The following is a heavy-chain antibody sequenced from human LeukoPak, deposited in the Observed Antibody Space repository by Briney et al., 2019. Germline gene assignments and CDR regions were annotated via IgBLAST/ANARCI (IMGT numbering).Heavy chain of an antibody. CDR2: IWYDGSNK. Sequence: GGSLRLSCAASGFTFSSYGVHWVRQAPGKGLEWVAVIWYDGSNKYYADSVKGRFTISRDNSKNTLYLQMNSLRAEDTAVYYCARDFYEGRTAAAGTGFDPWGQGTLVTVSS. CDR1: GFTFSSYG. CDR3: ARDFYEGRTAAAGTGFDP. D-gene: IGHD6-13*01. J-gene: IGHJ5*02. V-gene: IGHV3-33*01.